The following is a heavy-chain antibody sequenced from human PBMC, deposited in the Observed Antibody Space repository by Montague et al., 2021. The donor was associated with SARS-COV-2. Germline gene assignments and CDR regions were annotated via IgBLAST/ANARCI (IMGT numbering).Heavy chain of an antibody. CDR2: SSGSGGGT. J-gene: IGHJ6*02. D-gene: IGHD3-10*01. CDR3: AKDSYYYGLGYGMDV. Sequence: SLRLSCAASGFTVSNSAMNWVRQAPGKGLEWVSGSSGSGGGTHYSYSXXVLFTISRDNSKNVLYLQMNSLRAEDTALSYCAKDSYYYGLGYGMDVWGQGTTVTVSS. CDR1: GFTVSNSA. V-gene: IGHV3-23*01.